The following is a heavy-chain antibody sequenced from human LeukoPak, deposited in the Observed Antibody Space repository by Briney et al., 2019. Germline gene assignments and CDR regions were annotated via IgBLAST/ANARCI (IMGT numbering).Heavy chain of an antibody. CDR1: GGSISSGDYY. CDR2: IYYSGST. CDR3: ARDMGSGSYSYYGMDV. J-gene: IGHJ6*02. D-gene: IGHD1-26*01. Sequence: PSETLSLTCAVSGGSISSGDYYWSWIRQPPGKGLEWIGYIYYSGSTYYNPSLKSRVTISVDTSKNQFSLKLSSVTAADTAVYYCARDMGSGSYSYYGMDVWGQGTTVTVSS. V-gene: IGHV4-30-4*08.